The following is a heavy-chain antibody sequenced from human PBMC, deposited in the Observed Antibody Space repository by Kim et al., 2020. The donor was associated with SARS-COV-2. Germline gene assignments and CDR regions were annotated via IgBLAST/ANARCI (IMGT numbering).Heavy chain of an antibody. D-gene: IGHD6-13*01. V-gene: IGHV3-30*18. J-gene: IGHJ6*02. CDR2: ISYDGSNK. CDR1: GFTFSSYG. Sequence: GGSLRLSCAASGFTFSSYGMHWVRQAPGKGLEWVAVISYDGSNKYYADSVKGRFTISRDNSKNTLYLQMNSLRAEDTAVYYCAKAPGSGSSWSLGMDVWGQGTTVTVSS. CDR3: AKAPGSGSSWSLGMDV.